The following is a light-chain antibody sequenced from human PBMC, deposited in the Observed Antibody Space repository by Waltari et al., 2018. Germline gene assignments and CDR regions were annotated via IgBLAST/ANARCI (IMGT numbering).Light chain of an antibody. Sequence: DIQVTQSPSTLSASVGDRVTTTCRASQSISGWLAWYQQKPRKAPNLLIYDASTLESGVSSRFSGSRSGTEFTLTISSLQPDDSATYFCLQYDTYWTFGQGTKVEIK. V-gene: IGKV1-5*01. J-gene: IGKJ1*01. CDR2: DAS. CDR1: QSISGW. CDR3: LQYDTYWT.